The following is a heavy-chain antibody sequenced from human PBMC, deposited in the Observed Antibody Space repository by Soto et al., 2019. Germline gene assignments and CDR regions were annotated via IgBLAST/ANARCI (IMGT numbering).Heavy chain of an antibody. J-gene: IGHJ4*02. CDR2: MNPNSGNT. D-gene: IGHD3-22*01. CDR3: ARGRDIGYYDSSGLYYFDY. V-gene: IGHV1-8*01. Sequence: VKVSCKASGYTFTSYDINWVRQATGQGLEWMGWMNPNSGNTGYAQKFQGRVTMTRNTSISTAYMELSSLRSEDTAVYYCARGRDIGYYDSSGLYYFDYWGQGTLVTVSS. CDR1: GYTFTSYD.